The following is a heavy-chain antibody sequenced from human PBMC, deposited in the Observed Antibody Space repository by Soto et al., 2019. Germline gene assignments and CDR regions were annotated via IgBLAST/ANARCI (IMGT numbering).Heavy chain of an antibody. CDR2: VYYSGST. J-gene: IGHJ6*03. V-gene: IGHV4-39*01. Sequence: QLQLQESGPGLVKPSETLSLTCTVSSGSTSSSSYYWGWIRQPPGKGLEWVGTVYYSGSTYYNPSRKRRVTISVDTNKNQFALKLSSVTAADTAIYCCARHPRYFSYYHYLDVWGIGTTVTVSS. CDR3: ARHPRYFSYYHYLDV. CDR1: SGSTSSSSYY. D-gene: IGHD3-9*01.